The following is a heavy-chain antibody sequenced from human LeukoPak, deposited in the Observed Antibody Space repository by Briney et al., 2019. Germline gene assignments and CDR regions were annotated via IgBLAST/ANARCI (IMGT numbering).Heavy chain of an antibody. CDR2: IHHSGST. Sequence: SETLSLTCAVSGGSISSDHWWSWVRQPPGKGLEWIGEIHHSGSTNYNPSLKSRVTISVDKLKNQFSLKMSSVTAADTAVYYCASKLTAVAGYFDYWGQGTLVTVSS. CDR1: GGSISSDHW. J-gene: IGHJ4*02. V-gene: IGHV4-4*02. D-gene: IGHD6-19*01. CDR3: ASKLTAVAGYFDY.